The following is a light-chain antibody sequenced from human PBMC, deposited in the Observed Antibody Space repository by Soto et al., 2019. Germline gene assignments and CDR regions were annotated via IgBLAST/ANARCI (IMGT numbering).Light chain of an antibody. Sequence: QSTLTQPASVSGSPGQSITISCTGTSSDVGGYNYVSWYQHHPGKAPKIMIYDVSSRPSGVSYRFSGSKSGNTASLTISGLQAEDEADYYCSSYTSSTTEVFATGTKLTVL. CDR1: SSDVGGYNY. V-gene: IGLV2-14*03. CDR3: SSYTSSTTEV. J-gene: IGLJ1*01. CDR2: DVS.